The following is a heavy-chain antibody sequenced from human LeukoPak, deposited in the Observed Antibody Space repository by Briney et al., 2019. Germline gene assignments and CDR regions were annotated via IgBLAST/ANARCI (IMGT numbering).Heavy chain of an antibody. CDR2: INCSGVTT. J-gene: IGHJ4*02. V-gene: IGHV1-46*01. CDR3: ARGSSVWFDY. Sequence: ASVKISCKTSGYTFTNFYLHWVRQAPGQGLEWMGIINCSGVTTNYAQKFQGRVSITRDTSTSAVYMDLSSLRSEDSAVYYCARGSSVWFDYWGQGTLVTISS. D-gene: IGHD6-19*01. CDR1: GYTFTNFY.